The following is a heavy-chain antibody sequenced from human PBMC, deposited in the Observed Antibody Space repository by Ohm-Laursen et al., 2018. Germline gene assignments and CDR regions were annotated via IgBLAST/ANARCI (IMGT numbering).Heavy chain of an antibody. CDR2: INWNSGDI. D-gene: IGHD6-13*01. J-gene: IGHJ6*02. CDR3: AKDLLAAPDYYGMDV. V-gene: IGHV3-9*01. Sequence: SLRLSCAAPGFTFGNYAMHWVRRAPGKGLEWVATINWNSGDIGYGDSVKGRFTISRDNARSSLDLQMNSLRVEDTALYYCAKDLLAAPDYYGMDVWGQGTTVTVSS. CDR1: GFTFGNYA.